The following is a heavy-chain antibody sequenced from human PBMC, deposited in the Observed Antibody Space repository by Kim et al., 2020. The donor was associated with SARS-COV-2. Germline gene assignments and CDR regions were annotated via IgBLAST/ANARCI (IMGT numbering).Heavy chain of an antibody. J-gene: IGHJ4*02. CDR2: IWYDGSNK. CDR1: GFTFSSYG. D-gene: IGHD6-6*01. Sequence: GGSLRLSCAASGFTFSSYGMHWVRQAPGKGLEWVAVIWYDGSNKYYADSVKGRFTISRDNSKNTLYLQMNSLRAEDTTVYYCARDFGFGMLVRGEVDYWGQGTLVTVSS. CDR3: ARDFGFGMLVRGEVDY. V-gene: IGHV3-33*01.